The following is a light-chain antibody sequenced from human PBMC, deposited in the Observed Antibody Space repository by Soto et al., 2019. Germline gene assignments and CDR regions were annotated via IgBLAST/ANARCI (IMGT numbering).Light chain of an antibody. Sequence: QSALTQPRSVSGSPGQSVTISCTGTSSDVGRYDYVSWYQQHPGKAPKLIIYDVTERPAGVPDRFSGSKSGNTASLTISGLQAEDEADYSCCSFAGSFSYVFGGATKLTVL. V-gene: IGLV2-11*01. J-gene: IGLJ2*01. CDR1: SSDVGRYDY. CDR2: DVT. CDR3: CSFAGSFSYV.